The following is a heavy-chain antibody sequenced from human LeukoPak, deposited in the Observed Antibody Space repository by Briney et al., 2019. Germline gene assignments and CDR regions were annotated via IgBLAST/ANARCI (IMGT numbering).Heavy chain of an antibody. CDR3: VVGGSPGY. V-gene: IGHV3-74*01. Sequence: GGSLRLSCAASGLAFSAYKMHWVRQAPRKGLVWVSRISTDGYTTDYADFVQGRFTASRDNAKNTWSLEMNSLRAEDTAVYYCVVGGSPGYWGQGTLVTVSS. CDR2: ISTDGYTT. J-gene: IGHJ4*02. CDR1: GLAFSAYK. D-gene: IGHD2-15*01.